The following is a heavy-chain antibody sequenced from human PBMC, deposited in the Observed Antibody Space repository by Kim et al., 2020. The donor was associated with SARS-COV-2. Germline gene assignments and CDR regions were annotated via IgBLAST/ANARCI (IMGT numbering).Heavy chain of an antibody. CDR3: ARRAVRGEGVLAYDY. Sequence: SETLSLTCTVSGGSISSSSYYWGWIRQPPGKGLEWIGSIYYSGSTDYNPSLKSRVTISVDTSKNHFSLKLSSVTAADTAVYYCARRAVRGEGVLAYDYWGQGTLVTVSS. D-gene: IGHD3-10*01. CDR1: GGSISSSSYY. CDR2: IYYSGST. J-gene: IGHJ4*02. V-gene: IGHV4-39*02.